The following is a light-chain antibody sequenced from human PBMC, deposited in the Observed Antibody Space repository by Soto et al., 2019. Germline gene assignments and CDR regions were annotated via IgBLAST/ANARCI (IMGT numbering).Light chain of an antibody. CDR2: DVS. CDR3: CSYAGSYTYV. CDR1: SSDVGDYNY. Sequence: QSALTQPRSVSGSPGQSVTISCTGTSSDVGDYNYVSWYQQHPGKAPKLMIYDVSKRPSGVPDRFSGSKSGITASLTISGLQAEDEADYYCCSYAGSYTYVFGTGTKLTVL. V-gene: IGLV2-11*01. J-gene: IGLJ1*01.